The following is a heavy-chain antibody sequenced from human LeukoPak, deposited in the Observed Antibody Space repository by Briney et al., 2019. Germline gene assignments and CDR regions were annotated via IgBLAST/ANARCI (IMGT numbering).Heavy chain of an antibody. V-gene: IGHV3-23*01. CDR1: GFTFSNYA. CDR2: ISHSGGNT. J-gene: IGHJ5*02. D-gene: IGHD3-10*01. Sequence: PGGSLRLSCAASGFTFSNYAMSWVRQAPGKGLEWVSAISHSGGNTYFADSVKGRFTISRDNSKDTLYLQMNSLRADDTAAYYCARASYFGSGSYVSDLGWFDPWGQGTLVTVSS. CDR3: ARASYFGSGSYVSDLGWFDP.